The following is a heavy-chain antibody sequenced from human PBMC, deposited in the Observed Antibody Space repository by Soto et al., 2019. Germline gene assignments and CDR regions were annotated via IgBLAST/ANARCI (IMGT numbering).Heavy chain of an antibody. CDR2: IYYSGST. CDR1: GGSISSYY. CDR3: ARDGNYYDSSGYYSKTWFDP. V-gene: IGHV4-59*01. D-gene: IGHD3-22*01. Sequence: PEETLSLTCTVSGGSISSYYWSWIRQPPGKGLEWIGYIYYSGSTNYNPSLKSRVTISVDTSKNQFSLKLSSVTAADTAVYYCARDGNYYDSSGYYSKTWFDPWGQGTLVTVSS. J-gene: IGHJ5*02.